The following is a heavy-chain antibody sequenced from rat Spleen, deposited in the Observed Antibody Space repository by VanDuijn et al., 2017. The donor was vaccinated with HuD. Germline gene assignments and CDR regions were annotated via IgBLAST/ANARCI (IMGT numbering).Heavy chain of an antibody. V-gene: IGHV5-22*01. CDR3: ARHEAAIDY. D-gene: IGHD1-2*01. CDR2: ISYEGSST. Sequence: EVQLVESGGGLVQPGRSLKLSCGVSGFTFSNYGMHWIRQATTKGLEWVGSISYEGSSTYYGDSVKGRFTISRDNAKSTLYLQMNSLRSEDTATYYCARHEAAIDYWGQGVMVTVSS. CDR1: GFTFSNYG. J-gene: IGHJ2*01.